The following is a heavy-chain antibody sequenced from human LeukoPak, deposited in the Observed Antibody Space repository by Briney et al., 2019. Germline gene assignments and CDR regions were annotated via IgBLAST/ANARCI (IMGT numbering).Heavy chain of an antibody. Sequence: GGSLRLSCAASGFTFSSYSMNWVRQAPGKGLEWVSSISSYSTYIYYADSVKGRFTISRDNAKNSLYLQMNSLRAEDTAVYYCARSTSPYNWNYGGWFDPWGQGTLVTVSS. CDR1: GFTFSSYS. J-gene: IGHJ5*02. V-gene: IGHV3-21*01. CDR3: ARSTSPYNWNYGGWFDP. CDR2: ISSYSTYI. D-gene: IGHD1-7*01.